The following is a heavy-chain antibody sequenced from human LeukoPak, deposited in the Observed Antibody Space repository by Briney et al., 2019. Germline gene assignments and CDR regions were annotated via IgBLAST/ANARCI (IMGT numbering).Heavy chain of an antibody. Sequence: PGGSLRLSCAASGFTFSSYWMSWVRQAPGKGLEWVANIKQDGSEKYYVDSVKGRFTISRDNAKNSLYLQMNSLRAEDTAVYYCARDSAYGDYGSDFDYWGQGTLVTVSS. CDR1: GFTFSSYW. CDR3: ARDSAYGDYGSDFDY. CDR2: IKQDGSEK. V-gene: IGHV3-7*01. J-gene: IGHJ4*02. D-gene: IGHD4-17*01.